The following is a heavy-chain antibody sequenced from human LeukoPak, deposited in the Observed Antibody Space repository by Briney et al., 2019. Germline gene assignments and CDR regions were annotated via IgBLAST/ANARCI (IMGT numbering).Heavy chain of an antibody. Sequence: GGSLRLSCAASGFTFRSYAMHWVRQAPGKGLEWVADISYDGSNKYYADSVKGRFTISRDNSKNTLYLQMNSLRAEDTAVYYCARGYGSGAHGGYMDVWGKGTTVTVSS. V-gene: IGHV3-30*04. D-gene: IGHD3-10*01. CDR2: ISYDGSNK. CDR3: ARGYGSGAHGGYMDV. J-gene: IGHJ6*04. CDR1: GFTFRSYA.